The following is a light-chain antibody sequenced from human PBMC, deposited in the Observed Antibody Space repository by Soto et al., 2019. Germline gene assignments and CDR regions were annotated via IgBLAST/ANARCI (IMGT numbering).Light chain of an antibody. Sequence: EIVLTQSPGTLSLSPGERATLFCRASQSVSSRYLAWYQQKPGQAPRLLIYGASSRATGIPDRFSGSGSGTDFPLTVSRLEPEDFAMYYCQEYGTSRTFGQGPKVEIK. CDR3: QEYGTSRT. V-gene: IGKV3-20*01. J-gene: IGKJ1*01. CDR1: QSVSSRY. CDR2: GAS.